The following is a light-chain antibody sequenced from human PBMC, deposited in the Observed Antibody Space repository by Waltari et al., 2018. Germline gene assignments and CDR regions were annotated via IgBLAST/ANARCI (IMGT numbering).Light chain of an antibody. V-gene: IGLV2-11*01. CDR1: SSDVGGYDY. CDR2: GVI. J-gene: IGLJ1*01. Sequence: QSALIQPRSVSRSPGQSVILSCTGYSSDVGGYDYVSWYQQHPGKAPTLIIYGVIERPSGVPDRFSGSKSGNTASLTISGLQTEDEADYYCCSYAGNYANYVFGTGTKLIVL. CDR3: CSYAGNYANYV.